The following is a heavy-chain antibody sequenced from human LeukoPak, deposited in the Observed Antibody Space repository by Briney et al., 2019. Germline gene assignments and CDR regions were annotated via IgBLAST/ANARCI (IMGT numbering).Heavy chain of an antibody. Sequence: PGGSLRLSCAASGFTFSSYSMNWVRQAPGKGLEWVSYISSSSSTIYYADSVKGRFTISRDNAKNSLYLQMNSLRTEDTAVYYCARIFALYGSGVMDVWGQGTTVTVSS. V-gene: IGHV3-48*04. CDR3: ARIFALYGSGVMDV. CDR2: ISSSSSTI. J-gene: IGHJ6*02. CDR1: GFTFSSYS. D-gene: IGHD3-10*01.